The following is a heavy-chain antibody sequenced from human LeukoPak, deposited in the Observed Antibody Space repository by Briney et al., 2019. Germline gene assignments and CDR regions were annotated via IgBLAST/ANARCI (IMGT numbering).Heavy chain of an antibody. V-gene: IGHV1-18*04. D-gene: IGHD3-3*01. CDR3: ARDHEGSPFWRDAFDI. Sequence: ASVKVSCKAFGYTLSSYGISWLRQAPGQGLEWIGWISGYNYKTKYAQTFQGRVTMTIDTSTKTVSMESRILRSDDTAVYYCARDHEGSPFWRDAFDIWGQGTMVTVSS. CDR2: ISGYNYKT. CDR1: GYTLSSYG. J-gene: IGHJ3*02.